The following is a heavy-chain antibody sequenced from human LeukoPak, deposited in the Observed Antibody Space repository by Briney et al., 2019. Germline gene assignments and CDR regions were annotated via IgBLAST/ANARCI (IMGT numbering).Heavy chain of an antibody. V-gene: IGHV3-33*06. CDR2: IWYDGSKK. J-gene: IGHJ3*01. Sequence: GRSLRLSCAASGFTFRAYGMHWVRQAPGKGLEWVAVIWYDGSKKYYADSVKGRFTISRENSENTLYLQINSLRAEDTAIYYCANERFRSFLSDYSGRVSFYVWGQGTLVAVSS. D-gene: IGHD3-3*01. CDR1: GFTFRAYG. CDR3: ANERFRSFLSDYSGRVSFYV.